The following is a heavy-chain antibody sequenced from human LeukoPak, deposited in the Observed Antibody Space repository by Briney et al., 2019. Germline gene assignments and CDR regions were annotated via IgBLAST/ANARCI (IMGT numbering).Heavy chain of an antibody. Sequence: SVKVSCKASGGTFSSYAISWVRQAPGQGLEWMGGIIPIFGTANYAQKLQGRVTMTTDTSTSTAYMELRSLRSDDTAVYYCARGVTLITIFGVVIIEDAFDIWGQGTMVTVSS. D-gene: IGHD3-3*01. J-gene: IGHJ3*02. CDR2: IIPIFGTA. V-gene: IGHV1-69*05. CDR1: GGTFSSYA. CDR3: ARGVTLITIFGVVIIEDAFDI.